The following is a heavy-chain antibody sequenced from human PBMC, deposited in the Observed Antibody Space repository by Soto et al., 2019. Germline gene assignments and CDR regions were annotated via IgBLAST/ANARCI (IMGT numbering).Heavy chain of an antibody. J-gene: IGHJ3*02. CDR3: ARLILGYCSSTSCYDAFDI. Sequence: SETLSLTCAVYGGSFSGYYWTWIRQPPGTGLEWIGEINHSGSTNYNPSLKSRVTISVDTSKNQFSLKLSSVTAADTAVYYCARLILGYCSSTSCYDAFDIWGQGTMVTVSS. V-gene: IGHV4-34*01. D-gene: IGHD2-2*01. CDR1: GGSFSGYY. CDR2: INHSGST.